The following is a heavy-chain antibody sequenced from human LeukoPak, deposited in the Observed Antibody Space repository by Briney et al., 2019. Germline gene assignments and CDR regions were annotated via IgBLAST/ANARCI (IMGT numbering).Heavy chain of an antibody. V-gene: IGHV1-69*04. Sequence: SVKVSCKASGGTFSSYAISWVRQAPGQGLEWMGRIIPILGIANYAQKFQGRVTITADRSTSTAYMELSSLRSEDTAVYYCARNYGDYDPHYFDYWGQGTLVTVSS. CDR1: GGTFSSYA. CDR3: ARNYGDYDPHYFDY. CDR2: IIPILGIA. D-gene: IGHD4-17*01. J-gene: IGHJ4*02.